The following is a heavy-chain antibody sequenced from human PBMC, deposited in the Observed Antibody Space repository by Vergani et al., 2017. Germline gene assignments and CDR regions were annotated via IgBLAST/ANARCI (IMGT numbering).Heavy chain of an antibody. CDR2: IGTAGDT. CDR1: GFTFSSYD. Sequence: EVQLVESGGGLVQPGGSLRLSCAASGFTFSSYDMHWVRQATGKGLEWVSAIGTAGDTYYPGSVKGRFTISRDNAKNSLYLQMNSLRAEDTAVYYCARVLAAAGRASFTYYYYGMDVWGQGTTVTVSS. CDR3: ARVLAAAGRASFTYYYYGMDV. V-gene: IGHV3-13*01. J-gene: IGHJ6*02. D-gene: IGHD6-13*01.